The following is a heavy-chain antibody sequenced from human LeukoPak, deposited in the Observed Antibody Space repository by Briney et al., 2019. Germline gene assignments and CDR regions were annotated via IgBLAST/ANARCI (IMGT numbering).Heavy chain of an antibody. J-gene: IGHJ4*02. CDR1: GFTFSSYA. CDR3: AGGGGQWLGDS. Sequence: GGSLRLSCAASGFTFSSYAMHWVRQAPGKGLEWVSYISSSSRTIYYADSVKGRFTISRDNAKNSLYLQMNSLRAEDTAGYYCAGGGGQWLGDSWGQGTLVTVSS. V-gene: IGHV3-48*04. D-gene: IGHD3-22*01. CDR2: ISSSSRTI.